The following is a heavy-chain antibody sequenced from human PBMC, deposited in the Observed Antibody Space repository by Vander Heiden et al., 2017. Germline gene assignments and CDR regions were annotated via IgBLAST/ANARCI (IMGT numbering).Heavy chain of an antibody. D-gene: IGHD3-22*01. Sequence: HVQLVHFGAEVKKPGSSVQVSRKASGGTFRRYAISWVRQAPGQGLEVMGWIIPIFGTANYAQKFQGRVTITADESTSTAYMELSSLRSEDTAVYYCARPHYYDSSGYYYFDYWGQGTLVTVSS. V-gene: IGHV1-69*01. CDR1: GGTFRRYA. J-gene: IGHJ4*02. CDR3: ARPHYYDSSGYYYFDY. CDR2: IIPIFGTA.